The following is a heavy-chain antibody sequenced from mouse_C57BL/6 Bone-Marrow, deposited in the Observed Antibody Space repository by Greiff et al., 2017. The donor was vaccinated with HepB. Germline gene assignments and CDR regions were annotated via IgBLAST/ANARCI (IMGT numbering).Heavy chain of an antibody. V-gene: IGHV1-54*01. Sequence: VKLQESGAELVRPGTSVKVSCKASGYALTNYLIEWVKQRPGQGLEWIGVINPGSGGTNYNEKFKGKATLTADKSSSNAYMQLSSLTSEDSAVYFCARDDYDAMDYWGQGTSVTVSS. CDR1: GYALTNYL. CDR3: ARDDYDAMDY. CDR2: INPGSGGT. J-gene: IGHJ4*01.